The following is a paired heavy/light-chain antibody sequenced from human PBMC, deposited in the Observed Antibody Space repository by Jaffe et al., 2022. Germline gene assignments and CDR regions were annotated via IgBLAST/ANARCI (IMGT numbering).Heavy chain of an antibody. CDR3: ANGDSSGWYLHDAFDI. D-gene: IGHD6-19*01. V-gene: IGHV3-74*01. Sequence: EVQLVESGGGLVQPGGSLRLSCAASGFTFSSYWMHWVRQAPGKGLVWVSRINSDGSSTSYADSVKGRFTISRDNAKNTLYLQMNSLRAEDTAVYYCANGDSSGWYLHDAFDIWGQGTMVTVSS. J-gene: IGHJ3*02. CDR2: INSDGSST. CDR1: GFTFSSYW.
Light chain of an antibody. CDR3: MQGTHWPLYT. J-gene: IGKJ2*01. Sequence: DVVMTQSPLSLPVTLGQPASISCRSSQSLVYSDGNTYLNWFQQRPGQSPRRLIYKVSNRDSGVPDRFSGSGSGTDFTLKISRVEAEDVGVYYCMQGTHWPLYTFGQGTKLEIK. CDR1: QSLVYSDGNTY. CDR2: KVS. V-gene: IGKV2-30*01.